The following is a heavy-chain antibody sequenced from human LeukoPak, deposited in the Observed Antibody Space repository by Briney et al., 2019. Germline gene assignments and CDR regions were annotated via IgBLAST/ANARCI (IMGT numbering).Heavy chain of an antibody. D-gene: IGHD5-18*01. CDR2: VSYSATN. CDR3: ARGTPEIQLWSTYPTGFDY. V-gene: IGHV4-39*07. Sequence: SETLSLTCTVSGGSINSRSYSWGWIRQPPGKGLEWIGVVSYSATNSYNPSLRSRITISIDTSKNQFSLRLTSVTAADTAVYYCARGTPEIQLWSTYPTGFDYWGQGTLVTVSS. J-gene: IGHJ4*02. CDR1: GGSINSRSYS.